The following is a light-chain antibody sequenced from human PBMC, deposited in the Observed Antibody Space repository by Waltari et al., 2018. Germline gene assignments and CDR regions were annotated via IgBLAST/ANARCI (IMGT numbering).Light chain of an antibody. V-gene: IGKV4-1*01. CDR2: WSS. J-gene: IGKJ4*02. CDR1: PSLLYNSTNKNN. Sequence: DIVMTQSPDSLAVSLGERATINCPSSPSLLYNSTNKNNLTWYQQKPGQPPKLRIHWSSTRESGVPDRISGSGSGTDVTLTIDSLQAEDVAVYYCQQHYSHPLTFGGGTKVEI. CDR3: QQHYSHPLT.